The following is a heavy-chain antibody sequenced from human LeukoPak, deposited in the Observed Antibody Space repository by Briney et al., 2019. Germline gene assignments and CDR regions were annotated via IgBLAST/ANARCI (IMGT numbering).Heavy chain of an antibody. CDR3: AKQIDGSGTFLYPKYFDY. D-gene: IGHD3-10*01. CDR1: GFTFSDYY. V-gene: IGHV3-11*04. Sequence: TGGSLRLSCAASGFTFSDYYMSWIRQAPGKGLEWVSCISSSGSTIYYADSVKGRFTLSRDNSQSTLYLQMNSLTTGDTAIYYCAKQIDGSGTFLYPKYFDYWGQGTLVTVSS. J-gene: IGHJ4*02. CDR2: ISSSGSTI.